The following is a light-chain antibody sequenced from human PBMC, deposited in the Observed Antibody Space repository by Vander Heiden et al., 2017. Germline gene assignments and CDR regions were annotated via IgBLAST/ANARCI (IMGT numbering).Light chain of an antibody. Sequence: DIQMTPSPSTLSASVGDRVTITCRASQSISSWLAWYQQKPGKAPKLLIYKASTLESGVPTRFSGSGSGREFTLTISSLQPDDFATYYCQQYNSYPYTFGQATKLEIK. CDR3: QQYNSYPYT. CDR2: KAS. V-gene: IGKV1-5*03. CDR1: QSISSW. J-gene: IGKJ2*01.